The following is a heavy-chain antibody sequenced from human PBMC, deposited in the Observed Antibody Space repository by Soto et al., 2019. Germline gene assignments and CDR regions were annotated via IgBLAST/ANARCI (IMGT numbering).Heavy chain of an antibody. Sequence: QVQLQESGPGLVKPSETLSLTCTVSGGSISSYYWSWIRQPPGKGLEWIGYIYYRGSTNYNPSLKSRVTLSVDTSKNQFSRKLSSVTAADTAVYYCARRYGPGFDYWGQGTLVTVSS. CDR2: IYYRGST. CDR3: ARRYGPGFDY. CDR1: GGSISSYY. D-gene: IGHD4-17*01. V-gene: IGHV4-59*08. J-gene: IGHJ4*02.